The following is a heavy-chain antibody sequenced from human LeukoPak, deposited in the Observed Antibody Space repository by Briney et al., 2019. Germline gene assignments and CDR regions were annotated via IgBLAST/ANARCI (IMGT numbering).Heavy chain of an antibody. D-gene: IGHD3-10*01. J-gene: IGHJ4*02. CDR2: IYYSGTT. CDR3: ARAYYYGSGSYGLDY. Sequence: SETLSLTCTVSGGSISSGDHFWSWIRQHPGKGLEWIGYIYYSGTTYYNPSLKSRVTISVDTSKNHFSLKLTSVTAADTAVYYCARAYYYGSGSYGLDYWGQGTLVTVSS. CDR1: GGSISSGDHF. V-gene: IGHV4-31*03.